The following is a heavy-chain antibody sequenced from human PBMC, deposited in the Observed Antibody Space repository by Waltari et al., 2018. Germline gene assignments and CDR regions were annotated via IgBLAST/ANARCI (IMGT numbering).Heavy chain of an antibody. D-gene: IGHD6-13*01. Sequence: EVQLVESGGGLVKPVASLRPSCAASGFTFSSYSMNWVRQPPGKGLEWVSSISSSSSYIYYADSVKGRFTISRDNAKNSLYLQMNSLRAEDTAVYYCARVGNPGSSSWYFDYWGQGTLVTVSS. J-gene: IGHJ4*02. CDR1: GFTFSSYS. V-gene: IGHV3-21*01. CDR3: ARVGNPGSSSWYFDY. CDR2: ISSSSSYI.